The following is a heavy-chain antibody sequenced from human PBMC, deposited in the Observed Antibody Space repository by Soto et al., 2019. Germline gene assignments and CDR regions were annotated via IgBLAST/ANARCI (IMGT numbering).Heavy chain of an antibody. V-gene: IGHV3-23*01. D-gene: IGHD6-13*01. J-gene: IGHJ4*02. CDR3: AKGLLNGRWYAAD. CDR1: GFTFTNCV. CDR2: ITTNGHT. Sequence: EVHLLASGGVLVQPGESLRLSCETSGFTFTNCVMTWVRQPPGKRLEWVSVITTNGHTDYADSVKGRFTISRDNSKNTVYLQMNSLRAEDTAIYYCAKGLLNGRWYAADWGQGTLVTVSS.